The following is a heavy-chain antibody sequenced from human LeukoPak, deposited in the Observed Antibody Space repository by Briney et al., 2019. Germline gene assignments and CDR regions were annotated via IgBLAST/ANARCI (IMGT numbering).Heavy chain of an antibody. D-gene: IGHD3-16*02. CDR1: GGSISSGSYY. V-gene: IGHV4-61*02. J-gene: IGHJ4*02. Sequence: SQTLSLTCTVSGGSISSGSYYWSWIRQPAGKGLEWIGRIYTSGSTNYSPSLKSRVTISVDTSKNQFSLKLSSVTAADTAVYYCARDYPDYWGQGTLVTVSS. CDR3: ARDYPDY. CDR2: IYTSGST.